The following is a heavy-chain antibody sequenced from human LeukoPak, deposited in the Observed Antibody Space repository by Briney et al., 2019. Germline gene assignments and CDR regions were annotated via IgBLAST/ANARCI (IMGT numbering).Heavy chain of an antibody. Sequence: HSGGSLTLSCEASGLILRGHAMSWVRQAPGKGLEWVSGIGDSGEIERYADSVKGRFTISRDNFRNTVYLEMRSLGPEDTAVYYCAKGYSSGWTPFDYWGQGTQVTVSS. CDR3: AKGYSSGWTPFDY. CDR1: GLILRGHA. CDR2: IGDSGEIE. D-gene: IGHD6-19*01. J-gene: IGHJ4*02. V-gene: IGHV3-23*01.